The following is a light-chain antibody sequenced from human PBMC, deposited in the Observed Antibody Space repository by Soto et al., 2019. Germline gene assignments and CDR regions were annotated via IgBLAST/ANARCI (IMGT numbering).Light chain of an antibody. Sequence: EIVLTQSPGTLSLSPGERATLSCRASQSVWNNYLAWYQQKPGQAPRLLIYGASSRATGIPEKFSGSGSGTDFTLTISRLEPEDFAVCYCHHYGSSPQTFGQGTKVDIK. CDR1: QSVWNNY. CDR2: GAS. V-gene: IGKV3-20*01. J-gene: IGKJ1*01. CDR3: HHYGSSPQT.